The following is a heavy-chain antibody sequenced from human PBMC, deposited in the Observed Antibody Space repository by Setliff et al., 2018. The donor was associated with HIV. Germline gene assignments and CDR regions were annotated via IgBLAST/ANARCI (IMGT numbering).Heavy chain of an antibody. CDR3: AREPIGGDDAFDI. CDR2: INPGNGNT. CDR1: GYAFTNYA. V-gene: IGHV1-3*01. D-gene: IGHD2-21*02. J-gene: IGHJ3*02. Sequence: ASVKVSCKASGYAFTNYAIHWVRQASGQRLEWMGWINPGNGNTKYSQKFQGRVTITRDTSATTAYMELSSLRSEDTAIFYCAREPIGGDDAFDIWGQGTMVTVSS.